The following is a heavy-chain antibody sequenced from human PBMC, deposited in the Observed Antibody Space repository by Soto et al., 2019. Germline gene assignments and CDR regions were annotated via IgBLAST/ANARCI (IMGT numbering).Heavy chain of an antibody. CDR1: GFSLSNARMG. D-gene: IGHD3-3*01. V-gene: IGHV2-26*01. CDR2: IFSNDEK. Sequence: CGPQIANPTETPTMTCTGSGFSLSNARMGVSWIRQPPGKALEWLAHIFSNDEKSYSTSLKSRLTISNDTSKNEGVLNMTHTDSADTGTFCCSRIRYYVFLCCSMRQCHS. CDR3: SRIRYYVFLCCSMRQCHS. J-gene: IGHJ5*01.